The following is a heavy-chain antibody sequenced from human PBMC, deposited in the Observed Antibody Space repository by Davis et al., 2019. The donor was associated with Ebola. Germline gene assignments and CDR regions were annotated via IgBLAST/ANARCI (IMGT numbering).Heavy chain of an antibody. D-gene: IGHD2-15*01. CDR3: ASVVADAFDI. Sequence: MPSETLSLTCTVSGGSISNYYWSWIRQPPGKGLEWIGYIYYSGSTNYNPSLKSRVTISVDTSKNQFSLKLSSVTAADTAVYYCASVVADAFDIWGQGTMVTVSS. CDR2: IYYSGST. J-gene: IGHJ3*02. CDR1: GGSISNYY. V-gene: IGHV4-59*01.